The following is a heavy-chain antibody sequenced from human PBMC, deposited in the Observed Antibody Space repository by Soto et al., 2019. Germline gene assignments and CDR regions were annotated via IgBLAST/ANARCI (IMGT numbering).Heavy chain of an antibody. CDR1: GFSFDDYA. CDR2: IPWNGGTI. CDR3: AKGGSGALIAPAGTGNWIDP. D-gene: IGHD6-13*01. J-gene: IGHJ5*02. Sequence: EMQLVESGGGLVQPGRSLRLSCAASGFSFDDYAMHWVRQAPGKGLEWVSGIPWNGGTILYADSVKGRFTISRDNAKNSLYLQMNSLTAEDTALYYCAKGGSGALIAPAGTGNWIDPWGQGTVVTVSS. V-gene: IGHV3-9*01.